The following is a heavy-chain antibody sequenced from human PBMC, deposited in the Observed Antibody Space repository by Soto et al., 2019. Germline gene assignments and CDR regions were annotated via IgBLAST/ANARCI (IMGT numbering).Heavy chain of an antibody. D-gene: IGHD4-17*01. Sequence: QLQLQESGSGLVKPSQTLSLTCAVSGGSISSGGYSCNWIRQPPGKGLEWIGYIYHSGSTYYNPSLKSRVTISVDRSKNQFSLKLSSVTAAATAVYYCARGVTTVTTFDYWGQGTLVTVSS. J-gene: IGHJ4*02. CDR2: IYHSGST. CDR1: GGSISSGGYS. CDR3: ARGVTTVTTFDY. V-gene: IGHV4-30-2*01.